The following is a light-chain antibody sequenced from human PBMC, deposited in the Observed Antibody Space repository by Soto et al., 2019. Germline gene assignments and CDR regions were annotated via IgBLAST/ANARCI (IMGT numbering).Light chain of an antibody. CDR1: SSDVGGYNY. Sequence: QSALTQPPSASGSPRQSVTISCTGTSSDVGGYNYVSWYQQHPGKAPKLIIYEVNKRHSGVPDRFSGSKSGNTASLTVSGLQSEDEADYYCSSYAGSNRFEVGGGSKLTVL. J-gene: IGLJ2*01. V-gene: IGLV2-8*01. CDR3: SSYAGSNRFE. CDR2: EVN.